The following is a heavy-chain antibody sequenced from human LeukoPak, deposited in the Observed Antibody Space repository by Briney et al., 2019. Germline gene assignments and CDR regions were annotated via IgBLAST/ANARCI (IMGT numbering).Heavy chain of an antibody. J-gene: IGHJ5*02. CDR1: GYTFTSYD. CDR2: MNPNSSNT. Sequence: ASVKVSCKASGYTFTSYDMNWVRQATSQGLEGMGWMNPNSSNTGYAQKFQCRVTMTRNTSISTAYMELSSLRSKDTAVYYCARHNGSSSSFDPWGQGTLVTVSS. D-gene: IGHD6-6*01. V-gene: IGHV1-8*01. CDR3: ARHNGSSSSFDP.